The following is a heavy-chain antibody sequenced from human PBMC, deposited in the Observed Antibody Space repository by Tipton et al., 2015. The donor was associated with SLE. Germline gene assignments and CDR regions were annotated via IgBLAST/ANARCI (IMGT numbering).Heavy chain of an antibody. CDR1: GFIFNNFA. CDR3: ARDRYSDSTHCEF. J-gene: IGHJ1*01. CDR2: ISDDGSSR. V-gene: IGHV3-30*04. Sequence: SLRLSCTGSGFIFNNFAVHWVRQAPGKGLEWVAVISDDGSSRYYADSAKGRFTITRDSSRDTVYLQLSRLRPEDTAVYFCARDRYSDSTHCEFWGQGTLVTVSS. D-gene: IGHD1-26*01.